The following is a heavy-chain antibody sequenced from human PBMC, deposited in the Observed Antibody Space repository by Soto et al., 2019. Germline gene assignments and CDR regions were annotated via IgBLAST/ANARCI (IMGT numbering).Heavy chain of an antibody. CDR2: IWYDGSNK. V-gene: IGHV3-33*01. D-gene: IGHD3-9*01. CDR3: ARDGGHDILTGYYGSNFDY. CDR1: GFTFSSYG. J-gene: IGHJ4*02. Sequence: GGSLRLSCAASGFTFSSYGMHWVRQAPGKGLEWVAVIWYDGSNKYYADSVKGRFTISRDNSKNTLYLQMNSLRAEDTAVYYCARDGGHDILTGYYGSNFDYWGQGTLVTVSS.